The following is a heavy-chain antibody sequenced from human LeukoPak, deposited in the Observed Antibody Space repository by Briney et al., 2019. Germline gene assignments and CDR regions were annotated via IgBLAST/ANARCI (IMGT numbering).Heavy chain of an antibody. CDR2: INSDGSST. CDR3: ARGGKNDYDDYVLDY. J-gene: IGHJ4*02. CDR1: GFNFSSYW. D-gene: IGHD4-17*01. V-gene: IGHV3-74*01. Sequence: GGSIRLSCAASGFNFSSYWMHWVRQAPGKGLVWVSRINSDGSSTSYADSVKGRFTISRDNAKNTLYLQMNSLRAEDTAVYYCARGGKNDYDDYVLDYWGQGTLVTVSS.